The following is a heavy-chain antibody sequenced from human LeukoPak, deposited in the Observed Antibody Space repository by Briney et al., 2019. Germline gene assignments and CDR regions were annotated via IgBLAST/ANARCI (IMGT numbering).Heavy chain of an antibody. CDR1: GGTFSSYA. CDR2: INPNSGGT. D-gene: IGHD4-17*01. Sequence: GASVKVSCKASGGTFSSYAISWVRQAPGQGLEWMGLINPNSGGTNYAQKFQGRVTMTRDTSISTAYMELSRLRSDDTAVYYCARFVSDYGDQYYFDYWGQGTLVTVSS. J-gene: IGHJ4*02. CDR3: ARFVSDYGDQYYFDY. V-gene: IGHV1-2*06.